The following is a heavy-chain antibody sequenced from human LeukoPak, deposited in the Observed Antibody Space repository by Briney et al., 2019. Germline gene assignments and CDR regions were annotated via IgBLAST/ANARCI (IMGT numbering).Heavy chain of an antibody. V-gene: IGHV3-13*01. CDR1: GFTFSSYD. J-gene: IGHJ5*02. Sequence: GGSLRLSCEASGFTFSSYDMHWVRPGIGKGLEWVSGIATAGDTFYAGSVKGRFTISRENGKKSLYLQTSDLRAGDTAVYYCARGGELGFDPWGQGALVTVSS. D-gene: IGHD1-7*01. CDR3: ARGGELGFDP. CDR2: IATAGDT.